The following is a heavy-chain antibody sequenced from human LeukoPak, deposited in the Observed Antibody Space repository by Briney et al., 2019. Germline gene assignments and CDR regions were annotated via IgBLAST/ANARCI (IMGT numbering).Heavy chain of an antibody. D-gene: IGHD3-3*01. Sequence: PGGSLRLSCAASGFTFSSYAMSWVRQAPGEGLEWVSAISGSGGSTYYADSVKGRFTISRDNSKNTLYLQMNSLTAEDTAIYFCAKDGGFWSGYYPYWGQGTLVTVSS. J-gene: IGHJ4*02. CDR2: ISGSGGST. CDR3: AKDGGFWSGYYPY. V-gene: IGHV3-23*01. CDR1: GFTFSSYA.